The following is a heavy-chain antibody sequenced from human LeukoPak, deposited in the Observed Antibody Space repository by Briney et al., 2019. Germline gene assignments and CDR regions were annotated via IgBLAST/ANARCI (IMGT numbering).Heavy chain of an antibody. V-gene: IGHV4-34*01. J-gene: IGHJ6*04. D-gene: IGHD6-6*01. CDR1: GGSFSGNY. Sequence: SETLSLTCVVYGGSFSGNYWTWIRQSPGKGLEWIGEINHSGSNNYNPSLKSRVTISIDTSKNQFSLKVRSVTAADTAVYYRVRPSKYYGMDVWGKGTTVTVSS. CDR2: INHSGSN. CDR3: VRPSKYYGMDV.